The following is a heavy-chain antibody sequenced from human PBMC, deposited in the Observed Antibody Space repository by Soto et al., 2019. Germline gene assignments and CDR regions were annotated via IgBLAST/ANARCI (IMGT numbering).Heavy chain of an antibody. V-gene: IGHV3-53*01. CDR3: ARGFYYDSSGYFFSPFDY. D-gene: IGHD3-22*01. CDR2: IYSAGTT. J-gene: IGHJ4*02. CDR1: GFIVSSYY. Sequence: GGSLRLSCAASGFIVSSYYMTWVRQAPGKGLEWVSVIYSAGTTSYADSVKGRFTISRDNSKNTLYLLMNSLRAEDTAVYYCARGFYYDSSGYFFSPFDYWGQGTLVTVS.